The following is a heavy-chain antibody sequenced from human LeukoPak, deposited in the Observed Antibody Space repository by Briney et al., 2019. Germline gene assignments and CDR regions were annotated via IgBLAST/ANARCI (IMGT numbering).Heavy chain of an antibody. Sequence: PGGSLRLSCAASGFTFSSYWMSWVRQAPGKGLEWVANIKQDGSEKYYVDSVKGRFTISRDNAKNSLYLQMNSLRAEDTAVYYCARDSPASYSGYYIYWGQGTLVTVSS. J-gene: IGHJ4*02. CDR1: GFTFSSYW. CDR3: ARDSPASYSGYYIY. V-gene: IGHV3-7*01. CDR2: IKQDGSEK. D-gene: IGHD3-3*01.